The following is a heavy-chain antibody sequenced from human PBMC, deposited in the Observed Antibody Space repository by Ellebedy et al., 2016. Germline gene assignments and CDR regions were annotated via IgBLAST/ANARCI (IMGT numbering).Heavy chain of an antibody. J-gene: IGHJ4*02. CDR2: IGADSGVI. D-gene: IGHD3-10*01. CDR1: GFKFDEYA. V-gene: IGHV3-9*01. Sequence: GGSLRLXXAVSGFKFDEYAMHWVRQAPGKGLEWVAGIGADSGVIGYVDSVKGRFTISRDDARESVDLEMNSLRPEDTAFYYCVKEASDGVIITGGFDSWGQGTQVTVSS. CDR3: VKEASDGVIITGGFDS.